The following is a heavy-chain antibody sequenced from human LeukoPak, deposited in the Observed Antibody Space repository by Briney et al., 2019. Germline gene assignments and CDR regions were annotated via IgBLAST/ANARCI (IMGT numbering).Heavy chain of an antibody. D-gene: IGHD6-19*01. CDR2: MNPSSGNT. Sequence: WASVKVSCKASGYTFTTYDINWVREATGQGLEWMGWMNPSSGNTGSAQKFQGRVTMTRNTSITTAYMELSSLRSDDTAVYYCARGRGSGHKDNWFDPWGRGTLVTVAS. V-gene: IGHV1-8*01. CDR3: ARGRGSGHKDNWFDP. J-gene: IGHJ5*02. CDR1: GYTFTTYD.